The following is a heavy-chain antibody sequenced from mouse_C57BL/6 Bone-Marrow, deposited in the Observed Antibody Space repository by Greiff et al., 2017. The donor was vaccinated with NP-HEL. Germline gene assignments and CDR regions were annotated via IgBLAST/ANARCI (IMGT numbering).Heavy chain of an antibody. V-gene: IGHV1-5*01. CDR2: IYPGNSDT. Sequence: VQLQQSGTVLARPGASVKMSCKTSGYTFTSYWMHWVKQRPGQGLEWIGAIYPGNSDTSYNQKFKGKAKLTAVTSASAAYMELSSLTNEDSAVYYCTRLGTTVVADWYFDVWGTGTTVTVSS. J-gene: IGHJ1*03. D-gene: IGHD1-1*01. CDR3: TRLGTTVVADWYFDV. CDR1: GYTFTSYW.